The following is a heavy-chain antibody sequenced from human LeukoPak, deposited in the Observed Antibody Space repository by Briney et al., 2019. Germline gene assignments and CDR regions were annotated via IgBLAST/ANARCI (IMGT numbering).Heavy chain of an antibody. CDR2: ITTSTGKP. CDR3: ARDASMINFAC. Sequence: ASVKVSCKASGYTFTVYSINWLRQAPGQGLEWMGWITTSTGKPTYAQGFTGRFVFSLDTSVSTIYLHIDSLKAEDTAVYYCARDASMINFACWGQGSLVTVSS. D-gene: IGHD3-16*01. V-gene: IGHV7-4-1*01. J-gene: IGHJ4*02. CDR1: GYTFTVYS.